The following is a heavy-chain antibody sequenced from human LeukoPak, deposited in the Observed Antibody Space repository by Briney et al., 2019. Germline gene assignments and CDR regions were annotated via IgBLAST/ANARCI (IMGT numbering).Heavy chain of an antibody. CDR2: IIPIFGTA. Sequence: ASVNVSCKASGGSFSSYAISWVRQAPGPGLEWMVGIIPIFGTANFAQKFQGRVTITADESTSTAYMELSSLRSEDTAVYYCARRKVAARPNYYYGMDVWGQGTTVTVSS. CDR1: GGSFSSYA. V-gene: IGHV1-69*13. J-gene: IGHJ6*02. D-gene: IGHD6-6*01. CDR3: ARRKVAARPNYYYGMDV.